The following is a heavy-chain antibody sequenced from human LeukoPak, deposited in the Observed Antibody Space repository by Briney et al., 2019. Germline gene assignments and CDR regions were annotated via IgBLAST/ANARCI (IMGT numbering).Heavy chain of an antibody. J-gene: IGHJ4*02. V-gene: IGHV1-8*01. CDR1: GYTFTSFD. Sequence: ASVKVSCKASGYTFTSFDINWVRQATGQGLEWMGWMNPNSGNTGYAQKFQGRVTMTRNTAISTAYMELSSLRPEDTAVYYCARESGFYGSGSRYWGQGTLVTVSS. CDR3: ARESGFYGSGSRY. CDR2: MNPNSGNT. D-gene: IGHD3-10*01.